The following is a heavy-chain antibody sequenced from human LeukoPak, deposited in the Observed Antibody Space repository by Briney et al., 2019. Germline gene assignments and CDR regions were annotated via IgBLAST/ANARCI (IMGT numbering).Heavy chain of an antibody. CDR3: GKDGPGGKRGFDI. D-gene: IGHD3-16*01. CDR2: INRDGSST. Sequence: GGSLRLSCAASGFTFSNFWMHWVRQTPGKGLVWVSRINRDGSSTNYVDSVKGRFTISRDNAKNTLYLQMNSLRDEDTAVYYCGKDGPGGKRGFDIWGQGTMVTVSS. V-gene: IGHV3-74*01. J-gene: IGHJ3*02. CDR1: GFTFSNFW.